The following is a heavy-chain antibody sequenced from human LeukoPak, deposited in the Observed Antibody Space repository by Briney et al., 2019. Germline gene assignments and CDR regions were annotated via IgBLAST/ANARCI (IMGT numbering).Heavy chain of an antibody. J-gene: IGHJ6*03. Sequence: ASVKVSCKASGYIFTGYYMHWVRQAPGQGLEWMGRINPNSGDTNYAQKFQGRVTMTRDTSISTAYMELSSLTSDDTAVYFCARSAEHCNNGVCFTDYYMDVWGKGTTVTVSS. D-gene: IGHD2-8*01. CDR2: INPNSGDT. CDR1: GYIFTGYY. CDR3: ARSAEHCNNGVCFTDYYMDV. V-gene: IGHV1-2*06.